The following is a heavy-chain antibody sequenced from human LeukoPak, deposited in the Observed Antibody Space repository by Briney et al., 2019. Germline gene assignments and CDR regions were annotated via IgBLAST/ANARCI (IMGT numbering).Heavy chain of an antibody. D-gene: IGHD4-17*01. J-gene: IGHJ4*02. CDR1: GFTFSSYG. V-gene: IGHV3-33*01. CDR3: ARGGADHTVTTFLWDY. Sequence: TGGSLRLSCAASGFTFSSYGMHWVRQAPGKGLEWVAVIWYDGSNKYYADSVKGRFTISRDNSKNTLYLQMNSLRVEDTAIYYCARGGADHTVTTFLWDYWGQGTLITVSS. CDR2: IWYDGSNK.